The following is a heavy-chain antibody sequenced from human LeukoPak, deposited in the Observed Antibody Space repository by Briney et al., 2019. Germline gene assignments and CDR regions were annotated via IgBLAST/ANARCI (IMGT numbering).Heavy chain of an antibody. CDR3: AKAADQYYYSYFYYMDV. D-gene: IGHD2/OR15-2a*01. Sequence: QPGGSLRLSCAASGFTFSNYAMGWVRQAPGKGLEWVAVISYDGSSKDYADSVKGRFTISRDNSKNTLYLQMNSLRVEDTAVYYCAKAADQYYYSYFYYMDVWGKGTTVTVSS. CDR1: GFTFSNYA. CDR2: ISYDGSSK. V-gene: IGHV3-30*18. J-gene: IGHJ6*03.